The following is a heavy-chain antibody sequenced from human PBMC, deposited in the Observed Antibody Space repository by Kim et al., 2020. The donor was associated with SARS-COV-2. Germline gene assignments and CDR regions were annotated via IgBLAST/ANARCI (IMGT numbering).Heavy chain of an antibody. V-gene: IGHV3-23*01. Sequence: GGSLRLSCAASGFTFSSYAMSWVRQAPGKGLEWVSAISGSGGSTYYADSVKGRFTISRDNSKNTLYLQMNSLRAEDTAVYYCAKVMGKYSSSLRDAFDIWGQGTMVTVSS. CDR2: ISGSGGST. D-gene: IGHD6-13*01. CDR1: GFTFSSYA. J-gene: IGHJ3*02. CDR3: AKVMGKYSSSLRDAFDI.